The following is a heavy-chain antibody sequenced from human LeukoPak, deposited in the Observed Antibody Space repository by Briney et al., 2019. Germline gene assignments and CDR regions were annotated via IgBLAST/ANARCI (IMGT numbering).Heavy chain of an antibody. Sequence: PGGSLRLSCAASGLTFSSYGMSWVRQAPGRGLEWVSAISTTGGTTYYADSVRGRFTISRDNSRNTLYLQMNSLRAEDTAIYYCASCPSGGWYLDYFDYWGQGTLVTVSS. CDR3: ASCPSGGWYLDYFDY. J-gene: IGHJ4*02. V-gene: IGHV3-23*01. CDR1: GLTFSSYG. CDR2: ISTTGGTT. D-gene: IGHD6-19*01.